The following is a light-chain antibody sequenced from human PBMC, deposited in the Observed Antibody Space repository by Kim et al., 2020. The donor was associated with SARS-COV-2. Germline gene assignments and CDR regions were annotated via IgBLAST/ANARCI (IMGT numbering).Light chain of an antibody. CDR3: QQYGSSSIT. Sequence: PGERATLSCRASQSVTANYLAWYRQTPGQPPRLLIYSASNRASGIPDRFSASGSGTDFTLTISRLEPEDFAVYYCQQYGSSSITFGQGTRRRLN. V-gene: IGKV3-20*01. J-gene: IGKJ5*01. CDR1: QSVTANY. CDR2: SAS.